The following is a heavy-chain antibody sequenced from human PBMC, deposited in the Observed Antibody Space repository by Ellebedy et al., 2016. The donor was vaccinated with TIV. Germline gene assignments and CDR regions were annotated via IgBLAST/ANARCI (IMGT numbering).Heavy chain of an antibody. Sequence: GESLKISCAASRFTFRDYAMTWVRQAPGKGLEWVSVISDNGHRTYYADSVKGRFTISRGNSQNTLYLQMNNLRAEDTAVYYCASLYSTSTYFDYWGQGTLVTVSS. CDR3: ASLYSTSTYFDY. V-gene: IGHV3-23*01. CDR1: RFTFRDYA. D-gene: IGHD6-6*01. J-gene: IGHJ4*02. CDR2: ISDNGHRT.